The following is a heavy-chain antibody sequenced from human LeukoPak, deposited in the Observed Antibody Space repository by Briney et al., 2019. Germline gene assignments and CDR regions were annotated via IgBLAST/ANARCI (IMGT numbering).Heavy chain of an antibody. J-gene: IGHJ4*02. CDR3: AREGGSFSFADY. D-gene: IGHD1-26*01. Sequence: GGSLRLSCVASGFTFSSCGLHWVRQAPGKGLEWVAVIWYDGTNKYYADSVRGRFTISRDDSKNTLYLQMNSLRAEDTAMYYCAREGGSFSFADYWGQGPLVTVSS. V-gene: IGHV3-33*01. CDR1: GFTFSSCG. CDR2: IWYDGTNK.